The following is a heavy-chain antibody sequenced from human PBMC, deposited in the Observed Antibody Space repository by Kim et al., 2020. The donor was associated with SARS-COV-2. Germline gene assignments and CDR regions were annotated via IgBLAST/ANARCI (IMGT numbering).Heavy chain of an antibody. Sequence: GGSLRLSCAASGFTFSSYGMHWVRQAPGKGLEWVAVIWYDGSNKYYADSVKGRFTISRDNSKNTLYLRMNSLRAEDTAVYYCVRERYSDNPYYFYYYGMDVWGQGTTVTVSS. D-gene: IGHD4-4*01. CDR1: GFTFSSYG. J-gene: IGHJ6*02. V-gene: IGHV3-33*01. CDR2: IWYDGSNK. CDR3: VRERYSDNPYYFYYYGMDV.